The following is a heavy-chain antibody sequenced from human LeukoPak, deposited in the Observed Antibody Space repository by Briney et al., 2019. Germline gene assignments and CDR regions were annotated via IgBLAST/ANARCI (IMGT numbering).Heavy chain of an antibody. CDR3: ARDASGSHGYWGPDL. Sequence: ASVKVSCKASGYTFTGYYMHWVRQAPGQGLEWMGWINPNTGDINYAQKFQGRVTMTRDTSISTAYMELSRLKSDDTAVYSCARDASGSHGYWGPDLWGQGTLLTVSS. V-gene: IGHV1-2*02. CDR1: GYTFTGYY. J-gene: IGHJ4*02. CDR2: INPNTGDI. D-gene: IGHD5-12*01.